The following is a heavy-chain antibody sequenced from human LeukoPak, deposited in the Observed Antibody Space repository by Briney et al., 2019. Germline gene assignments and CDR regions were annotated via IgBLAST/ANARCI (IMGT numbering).Heavy chain of an antibody. CDR2: MYHSGNT. CDR1: GYSISSGYF. J-gene: IGHJ4*02. D-gene: IGHD3-16*01. Sequence: SETLSLTCTVSGYSISSGYFWGWIRQPPGKALEWIATMYHSGNTYYNPSLKSRVIISVDTSKNQFSLNLNSLTAADTALYYCVRGGELRYFDYWGQGALVTVSS. CDR3: VRGGELRYFDY. V-gene: IGHV4-38-2*02.